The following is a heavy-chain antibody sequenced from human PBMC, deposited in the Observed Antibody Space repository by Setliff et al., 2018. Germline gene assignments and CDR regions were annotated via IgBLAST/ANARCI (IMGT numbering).Heavy chain of an antibody. Sequence: AGGSLRLSCAASGFTFSSYGMHWVRQAPGKGLEWVAFIRYDGSNKYYADSVKGRFTISRDNSKNTLYLQMNSLRAEDTAVYYCAKDGYYYDSSGYFFDYWGQGTLVTVSS. J-gene: IGHJ4*02. CDR1: GFTFSSYG. D-gene: IGHD3-22*01. CDR3: AKDGYYYDSSGYFFDY. CDR2: IRYDGSNK. V-gene: IGHV3-30*02.